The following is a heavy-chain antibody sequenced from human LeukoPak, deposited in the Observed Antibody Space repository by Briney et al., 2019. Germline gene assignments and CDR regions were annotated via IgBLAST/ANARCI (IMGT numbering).Heavy chain of an antibody. V-gene: IGHV4-34*01. CDR3: ARGLPAYSSSWYYFDY. CDR2: IDHGGST. Sequence: PSETLSLTCAVSGGSFSDFYWSWIRQAPGKGLEWIGEIDHGGSTNYNPSVKSRVTISLDKSKKQFSFKLGSVTAADTAVYYCARGLPAYSSSWYYFDYWGQGTLVTVSS. D-gene: IGHD6-13*01. CDR1: GGSFSDFY. J-gene: IGHJ4*02.